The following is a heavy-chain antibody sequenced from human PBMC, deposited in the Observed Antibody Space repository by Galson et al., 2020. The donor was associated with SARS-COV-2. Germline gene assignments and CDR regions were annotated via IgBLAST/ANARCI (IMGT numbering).Heavy chain of an antibody. D-gene: IGHD3-22*01. CDR2: INHSGST. J-gene: IGHJ4*02. Sequence: SETLSLTCAVYGGSFSGYYWSWIRQPPGKGLEWIGEINHSGSTNYNPSLKSRVTISVDTSKNQFSLKLSAVTAADTAVYSCARGRDYYESCGYYLFAYRCQGTLVT. CDR3: ARGRDYYESCGYYLFAY. CDR1: GGSFSGYY. V-gene: IGHV4-34*01.